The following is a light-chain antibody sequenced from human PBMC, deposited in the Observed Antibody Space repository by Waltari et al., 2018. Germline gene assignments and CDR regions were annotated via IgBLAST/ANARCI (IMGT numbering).Light chain of an antibody. Sequence: QLILTQSPSASASLGASVKLTCTLSSGHSSNVIAWLQQQPDKGPRVLMKVNSDGSHRKGDVIPDRFSGSSSGAERYLSISSLQSEDEADYFCQTGGHGTWVFGGGTKLTVL. J-gene: IGLJ3*02. CDR1: SGHSSNV. CDR2: VNSDGSH. V-gene: IGLV4-69*01. CDR3: QTGGHGTWV.